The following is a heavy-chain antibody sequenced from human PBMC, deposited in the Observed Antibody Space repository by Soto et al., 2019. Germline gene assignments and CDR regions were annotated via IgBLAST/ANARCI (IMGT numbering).Heavy chain of an antibody. J-gene: IGHJ6*03. V-gene: IGHV4-59*01. CDR1: GGSISSYY. CDR2: IYYGGST. D-gene: IGHD2-15*01. CDR3: ARSYRRYCSGGSCYSYYYYYMDV. Sequence: SETLSLTCTVSGGSISSYYWSWIRQPPGKGLEWIGYIYYGGSTNYNPSLKSRVTISVDTSKNQFSLKLSSVTAADTAVYYCARSYRRYCSGGSCYSYYYYYMDVWGKGNTVTVS.